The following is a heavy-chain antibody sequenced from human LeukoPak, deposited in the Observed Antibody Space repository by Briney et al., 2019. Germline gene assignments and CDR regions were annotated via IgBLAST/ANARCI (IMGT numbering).Heavy chain of an antibody. D-gene: IGHD3-22*01. V-gene: IGHV4-30-4*01. CDR1: GGSLSGDYY. CDR3: SKDPGWLPYYDSSGYHFDY. CDR2: IYNGGST. Sequence: SQTLSLTCTVSGGSLSGDYYWSWIRQPPGRGLEWIGYIYNGGSTYYNPSLKSRVTISVDTSKNQFSLKLTPLTAADTAVYYCSKDPGWLPYYDSSGYHFDYWGQGTLVTVSS. J-gene: IGHJ4*02.